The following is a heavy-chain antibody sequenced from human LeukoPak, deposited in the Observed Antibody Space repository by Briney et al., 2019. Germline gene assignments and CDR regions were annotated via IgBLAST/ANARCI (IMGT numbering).Heavy chain of an antibody. J-gene: IGHJ4*02. CDR1: GFTASSNY. CDR2: IYSGGTT. V-gene: IGHV3-66*01. CDR3: ARDRSGSYFLDY. Sequence: GGSLRLSCAASGFTASSNYMNWVRQAPGQGLEWVSVIYSGGTTYYGDSVKGRFTISRDNSKNTVYLQMNSLRAEDTAVYYCARDRSGSYFLDYWGQGTLVTVSS. D-gene: IGHD1-26*01.